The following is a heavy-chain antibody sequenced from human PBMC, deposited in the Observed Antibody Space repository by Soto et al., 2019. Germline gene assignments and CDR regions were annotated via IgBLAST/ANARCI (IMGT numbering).Heavy chain of an antibody. Sequence: EVQLVESGGGLVQPGGSLRLSCAASGFTFSGYWMHWVRQAPGKGLVWVSRLNSDGSSGYYGDSMKGRFTISRDNAKNTLYLPMNSLRDEDTAVYYCARGLKHSYGMDVWGQGTTVTVSS. CDR1: GFTFSGYW. D-gene: IGHD3-16*01. CDR2: LNSDGSSG. V-gene: IGHV3-74*01. J-gene: IGHJ6*02. CDR3: ARGLKHSYGMDV.